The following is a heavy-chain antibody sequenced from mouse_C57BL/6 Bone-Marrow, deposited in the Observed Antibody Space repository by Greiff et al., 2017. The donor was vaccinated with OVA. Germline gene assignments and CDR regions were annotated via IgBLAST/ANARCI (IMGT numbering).Heavy chain of an antibody. J-gene: IGHJ2*01. CDR1: GYTFTSYW. CDR3: AREEITTVVEGDY. CDR2: IHPNSGST. D-gene: IGHD1-1*01. V-gene: IGHV1-64*01. Sequence: QVQLQQPGAELVKPGASVKLSCKASGYTFTSYWMHWVKQRPGQGLEWIGMIHPNSGSTNYNEKFKSKATLTVDKSSSTAYMQLSSLTSEDSAVYYCAREEITTVVEGDYWGQGTTLTVFS.